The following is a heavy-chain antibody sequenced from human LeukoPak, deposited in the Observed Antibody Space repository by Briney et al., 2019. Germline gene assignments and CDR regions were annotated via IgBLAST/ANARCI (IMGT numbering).Heavy chain of an antibody. CDR3: ARAPVASEFDY. J-gene: IGHJ4*02. CDR1: GYTFTGYY. CDR2: INPYSGGT. V-gene: IGHV1-2*02. Sequence: ASVKVSCKASGYTFTGYYVHWLRQAPGQGLEWMGWINPYSGGTNYEQTFQGRVTMTRDTSIATVYMELSRLKSDGTAMYYCARAPVASEFDYWGQGAQVTVSS. D-gene: IGHD4-23*01.